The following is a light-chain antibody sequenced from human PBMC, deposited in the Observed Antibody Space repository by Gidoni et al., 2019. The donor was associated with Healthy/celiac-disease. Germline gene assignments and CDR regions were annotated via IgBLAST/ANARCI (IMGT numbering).Light chain of an antibody. CDR1: QSVSSSD. V-gene: IGKV3-20*01. Sequence: EMVLTQSPGTRSLSPGERATLSCRASQSVSSSDLAWYQQNPGQAPRLLIYGASSRATGIPDRFSVIGSGTDFTLTISRLEPEDFAVYYCQQYGSSPPSCTFGQGTKVEIK. CDR3: QQYGSSPPSCT. CDR2: GAS. J-gene: IGKJ1*01.